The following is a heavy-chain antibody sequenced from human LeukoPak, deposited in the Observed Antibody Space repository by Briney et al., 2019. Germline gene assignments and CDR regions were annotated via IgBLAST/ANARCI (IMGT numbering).Heavy chain of an antibody. CDR3: AREYSSSSGGRGYYFDY. J-gene: IGHJ4*02. V-gene: IGHV3-48*01. CDR2: ISSSSTTI. D-gene: IGHD6-6*01. Sequence: GGSLRLSCAAAGFTFSSYSMMWVRQAPGKGLEWVSYISSSSTTIHYADSVKGRFTISRDNAKNSVYLQMSSLRAEDTAVYYCAREYSSSSGGRGYYFDYWGQGTLVTVSS. CDR1: GFTFSSYS.